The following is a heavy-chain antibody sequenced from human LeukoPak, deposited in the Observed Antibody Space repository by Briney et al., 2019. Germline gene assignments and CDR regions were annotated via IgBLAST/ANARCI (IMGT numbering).Heavy chain of an antibody. D-gene: IGHD5-12*01. V-gene: IGHV3-30*18. CDR2: ISYDGSNK. J-gene: IGHJ4*02. CDR1: GFTFSSYG. CDR3: AKPHLGGYDLFDY. Sequence: GGSLRLSCAASGFTFSSYGMHWVRQAPGKGLEWVAVISYDGSNKYYADSVKGRFTISRDNSKNTLYLQMNSLRAEDTAVYYCAKPHLGGYDLFDYWGQGTLVTVSS.